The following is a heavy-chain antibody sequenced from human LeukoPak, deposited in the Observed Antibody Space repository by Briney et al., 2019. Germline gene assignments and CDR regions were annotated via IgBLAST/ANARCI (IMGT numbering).Heavy chain of an antibody. Sequence: GGSLRLSCAASGFAFSNYGMHWVRQAPGKGLGWVAFVRYDGSTEYYADSVKGRFTISRDNSKNTLYLQMNSLRPEDTAVYYCAKGAAYGGNSLYYMDVWGKGTTVTVSS. CDR3: AKGAAYGGNSLYYMDV. D-gene: IGHD4-23*01. CDR2: VRYDGSTE. V-gene: IGHV3-30*02. J-gene: IGHJ6*03. CDR1: GFAFSNYG.